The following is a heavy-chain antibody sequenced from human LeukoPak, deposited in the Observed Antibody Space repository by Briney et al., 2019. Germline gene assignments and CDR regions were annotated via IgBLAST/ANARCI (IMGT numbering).Heavy chain of an antibody. D-gene: IGHD6-19*01. CDR2: IASGGTTI. J-gene: IGHJ4*02. V-gene: IGHV3-48*03. CDR1: GFPFSIYE. CDR3: ALLAVASDFDY. Sequence: GGSLRLSCAVSGFPFSIYEMNWVRQAPGKGLEWVSNIASGGTTIYYADSVKGRFSISRDNAKSSLYLQMNSLRVEDTAVYYCALLAVASDFDYWGQGALVTVSS.